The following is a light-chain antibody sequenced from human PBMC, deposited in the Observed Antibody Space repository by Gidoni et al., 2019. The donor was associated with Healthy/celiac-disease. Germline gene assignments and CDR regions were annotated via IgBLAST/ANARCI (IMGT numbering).Light chain of an antibody. Sequence: DIQMTQSLSSLSASVGDRVTITCQASQDISNYLNWYQQKPGKAPKLLIYDASNLETGVPSRFSGSGSGTDFTFTISSLQPEDIATYYCQQYDNLGLTFGGGTKVEIK. V-gene: IGKV1-33*01. J-gene: IGKJ4*01. CDR1: QDISNY. CDR3: QQYDNLGLT. CDR2: DAS.